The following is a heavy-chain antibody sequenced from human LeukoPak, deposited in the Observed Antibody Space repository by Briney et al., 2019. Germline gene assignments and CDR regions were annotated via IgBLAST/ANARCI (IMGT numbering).Heavy chain of an antibody. D-gene: IGHD3-10*01. CDR2: IWYDGSNK. CDR3: ARGYYYGSGSYEDAFDI. CDR1: GFTFSSYG. Sequence: HAGGSLRLSCAASGFTFSSYGMHWVRQAPGKGLEWVAVIWYDGSNKYYADSVKGRFTISRDNSKNTLYLQMNSLRAEDTAVYYCARGYYYGSGSYEDAFDIWGQGTMVTVSS. V-gene: IGHV3-33*01. J-gene: IGHJ3*02.